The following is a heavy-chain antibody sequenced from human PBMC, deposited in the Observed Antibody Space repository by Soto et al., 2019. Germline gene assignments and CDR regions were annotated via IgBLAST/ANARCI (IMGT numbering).Heavy chain of an antibody. J-gene: IGHJ6*02. Sequence: PSETLSLTCTVSGGSISSGGYYCSWIRQHPGKGLEWIGYIYYSGSTYYNPSLKSRVTISVDTSKNQFSLKLSSVTAADTAVYYCARERIVVARYNYYYYGMDVWGQGTTVTVSS. CDR2: IYYSGST. D-gene: IGHD2-15*01. V-gene: IGHV4-31*02. CDR3: ARERIVVARYNYYYYGMDV. CDR1: GGSISSGGYY.